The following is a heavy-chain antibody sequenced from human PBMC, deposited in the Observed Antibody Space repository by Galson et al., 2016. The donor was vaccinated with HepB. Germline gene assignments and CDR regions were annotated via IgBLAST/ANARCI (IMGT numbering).Heavy chain of an antibody. CDR1: GFDFSRTS. D-gene: IGHD2-8*01. J-gene: IGHJ6*02. CDR3: VKDDDCTSSGCHDDYYGMGV. Sequence: SLRLSCAASGFDFSRTSFHWVRQAPGKGLEYVSAITRTGGRPHYAVAVKGRVIISRDDSKNTVYLQMTSLRPEDTAVYYCVKDDDCTSSGCHDDYYGMGVWGQGTSVTVSS. CDR2: ITRTGGRP. V-gene: IGHV3-64D*06.